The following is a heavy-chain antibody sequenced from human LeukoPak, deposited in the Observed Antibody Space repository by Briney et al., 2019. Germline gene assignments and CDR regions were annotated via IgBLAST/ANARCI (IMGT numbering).Heavy chain of an antibody. D-gene: IGHD6-19*01. CDR2: IYQSGST. J-gene: IGHJ1*01. Sequence: NASETLSLTCAVSGGSISGGGYPWSWIRQSPGKGLEWIGYIYQSGSTYYNPSLKSRVTISVDRSKNQFSLKLSSATAADTAVYYCARSGSGWGDSKYFQHWGQGTLVTVSS. CDR1: GGSISGGGYP. CDR3: ARSGSGWGDSKYFQH. V-gene: IGHV4-30-2*06.